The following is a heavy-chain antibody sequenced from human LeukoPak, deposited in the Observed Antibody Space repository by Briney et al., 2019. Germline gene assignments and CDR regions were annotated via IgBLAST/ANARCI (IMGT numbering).Heavy chain of an antibody. J-gene: IGHJ4*02. V-gene: IGHV4-4*07. CDR2: IYTTGGT. CDR1: GGSISNYY. CDR3: AREAREYDGSGYYYDY. D-gene: IGHD3-22*01. Sequence: SETLSLTCTVSGGSISNYYWAWIRQPAGEGVEWIGRIYTTGGTDYNPSLRSRVTMSVDTSKNQFSLRLRSVTAADTAVYYCAREAREYDGSGYYYDYWGQGTLVTVSS.